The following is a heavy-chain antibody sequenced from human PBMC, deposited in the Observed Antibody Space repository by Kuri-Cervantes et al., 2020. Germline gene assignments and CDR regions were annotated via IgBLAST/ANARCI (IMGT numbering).Heavy chain of an antibody. Sequence: GSLRLSCTVSGGSISSSSYYWGWIRQPPGKGLEWIGNIYYSGSTYYNPSLKSRVTISVDTSKNQFSLKLSSVTAADTAVYYCARGRTGGYSFDYWGQGTLVTVSS. V-gene: IGHV4-39*01. J-gene: IGHJ4*02. CDR3: ARGRTGGYSFDY. D-gene: IGHD2-2*03. CDR1: GGSISSSSYY. CDR2: IYYSGST.